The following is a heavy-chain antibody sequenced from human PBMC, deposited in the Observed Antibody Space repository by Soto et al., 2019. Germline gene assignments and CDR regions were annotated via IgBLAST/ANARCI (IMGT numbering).Heavy chain of an antibody. CDR3: ARDRYFDWLVSMYY. D-gene: IGHD3-9*01. CDR2: IIPIFGTA. Sequence: ASVKVSCKASGGTFSSYAISWVRQAPGQGLEWMGGIIPIFGTANYAQKFQGRVTITADKSTSTAYMELSSLRSEDTAVYYCARDRYFDWLVSMYYWGQGTLVTVSS. CDR1: GGTFSSYA. J-gene: IGHJ4*02. V-gene: IGHV1-69*06.